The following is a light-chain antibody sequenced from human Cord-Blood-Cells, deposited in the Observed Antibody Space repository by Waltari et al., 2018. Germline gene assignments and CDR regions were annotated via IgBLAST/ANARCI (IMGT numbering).Light chain of an antibody. CDR1: SSDVGSYNL. CDR3: CSYAGSSTWV. J-gene: IGLJ3*02. V-gene: IGLV2-23*01. CDR2: EGS. Sequence: QSALTQPAPVSGSPGQSITISCTGTSSDVGSYNLVSWYQQPPGKAPKLMIYEGSKRPSGVSNRFSCSKSGNTASLTISGLQAEDEADYYCCSYAGSSTWVFGGGTKLTVL.